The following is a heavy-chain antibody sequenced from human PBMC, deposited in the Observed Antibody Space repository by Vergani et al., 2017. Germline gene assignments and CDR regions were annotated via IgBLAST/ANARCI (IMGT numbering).Heavy chain of an antibody. D-gene: IGHD4-17*01. CDR3: ATPQTVTTGGMEV. CDR1: GYTFTDHS. CDR2: VDPEDGET. Sequence: EVQLVQSGAEVKKPGATMKISCKVSGYTFTDHSMHWLKQAPGKGLEWMGLVDPEDGETIYAEKFKGRVTIAADTSTDTAHLALSSLRSEDTAVYYCATPQTVTTGGMEVWGQGTTVIVSS. J-gene: IGHJ6*02. V-gene: IGHV1-69-2*01.